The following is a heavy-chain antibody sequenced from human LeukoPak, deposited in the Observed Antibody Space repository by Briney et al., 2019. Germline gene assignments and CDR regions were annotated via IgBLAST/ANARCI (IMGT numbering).Heavy chain of an antibody. CDR2: IYSGGDA. D-gene: IGHD6-19*01. Sequence: GGSLRLSCAASGFIFSSYAMTWVRQAPGKGLEWVSVIYSGGDAYYADSVKGRFTISRDNSKNTLHLAMNNLRVEDTAVYYCARSFSSGWSDYWGQGTLVAVAS. CDR3: ARSFSSGWSDY. J-gene: IGHJ4*02. CDR1: GFIFSSYA. V-gene: IGHV3-23*03.